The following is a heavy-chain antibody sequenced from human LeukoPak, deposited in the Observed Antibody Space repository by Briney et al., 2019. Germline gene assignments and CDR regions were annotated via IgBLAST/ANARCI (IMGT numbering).Heavy chain of an antibody. J-gene: IGHJ5*02. V-gene: IGHV5-51*01. D-gene: IGHD3-10*01. CDR1: GYSFTNYW. CDR3: ARGGRLDYGSGSYYYKYNWFDP. Sequence: GESLKISCKSSGYSFTNYWIGWVRQMPGKGLEWMGIIYPGDSDTRYSPSFQGQVTISADKSISTAYLQWSSLKASDTAMYYCARGGRLDYGSGSYYYKYNWFDPWGQGTLVTVSS. CDR2: IYPGDSDT.